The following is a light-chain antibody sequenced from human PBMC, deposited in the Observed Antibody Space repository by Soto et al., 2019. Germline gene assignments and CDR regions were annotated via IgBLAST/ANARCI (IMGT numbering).Light chain of an antibody. CDR2: DNN. CDR1: SSNVGSHT. V-gene: IGLV1-44*01. J-gene: IGLJ2*01. CDR3: AAWDDSLNGV. Sequence: QSVLTQPPSASGTPGQRVTISCSGSSSNVGSHTVNWHQQVPGTAPKLLIYDNNRRPSGVPVRCSGSKSATSASLAISGLQSDDEADYYCAAWDDSLNGVFGGGTKLTVL.